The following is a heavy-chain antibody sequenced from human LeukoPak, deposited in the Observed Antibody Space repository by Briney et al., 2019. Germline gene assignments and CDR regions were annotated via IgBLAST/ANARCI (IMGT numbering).Heavy chain of an antibody. CDR2: ISDGGGRT. J-gene: IGHJ4*02. D-gene: IGHD1-26*01. V-gene: IGHV3-23*01. Sequence: GGSLRLSCAVSGFTFSSYAMSWVRQAPGKGLEWVSSISDGGGRTYYADSVKGRFTISRDNSKNTLYLQMNSLRAEGTAVYYCAKDGSDIQFDYWGQGTLVTVSS. CDR3: AKDGSDIQFDY. CDR1: GFTFSSYA.